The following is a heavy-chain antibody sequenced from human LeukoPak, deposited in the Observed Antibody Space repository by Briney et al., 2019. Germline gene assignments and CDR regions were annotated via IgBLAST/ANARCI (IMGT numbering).Heavy chain of an antibody. CDR2: INPNSGGT. D-gene: IGHD6-19*01. CDR1: GYTFTGYY. CDR3: ARSHSAWSHDAFDI. Sequence: GASVKVSCKASGYTFTGYYMHWMGQAPGQGLDWMGWINPNSGGTNYAQKFQGRVTMTRDTSISTAYMALSRLRSDDTAVYYCARSHSAWSHDAFDIWGQGTMVTVSS. V-gene: IGHV1-2*02. J-gene: IGHJ3*02.